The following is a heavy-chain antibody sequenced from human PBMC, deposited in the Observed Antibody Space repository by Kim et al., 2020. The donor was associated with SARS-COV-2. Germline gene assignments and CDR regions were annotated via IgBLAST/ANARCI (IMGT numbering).Heavy chain of an antibody. Sequence: SETLSLTCTVSGGSFSSSGYYWTWIRPPPGKGLEWIGSISSSGSTYYSPSLRSRITISVDTSKSQFSLRLSSVTAADTAIYYCARRGAVAGNPLFDFW. D-gene: IGHD6-19*01. CDR3: ARRGAVAGNPLFDF. J-gene: IGHJ5*01. CDR1: GGSFSSSGYY. CDR2: ISSSGST. V-gene: IGHV4-39*01.